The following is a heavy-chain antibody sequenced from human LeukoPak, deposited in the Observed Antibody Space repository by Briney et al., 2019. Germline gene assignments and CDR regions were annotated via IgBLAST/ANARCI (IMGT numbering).Heavy chain of an antibody. CDR2: IQHDGSER. CDR1: GSTSSTYW. V-gene: IGHV3-7*03. J-gene: IGHJ4*02. CDR3: AAGSGWSSDY. Sequence: PGLSLRLSCAASGSTSSTYWMTWVRQAPGKGLEWVANIQHDGSERNYMESVKGRFTIARDNAKKSLYLQMNNLRAEDTAVYYCAAGSGWSSDYWGQGTLVTVSS. D-gene: IGHD6-19*01.